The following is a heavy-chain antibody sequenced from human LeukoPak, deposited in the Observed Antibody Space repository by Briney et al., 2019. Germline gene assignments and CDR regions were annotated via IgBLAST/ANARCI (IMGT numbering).Heavy chain of an antibody. V-gene: IGHV4-34*01. D-gene: IGHD2-2*02. CDR1: GGSFSGYY. CDR3: ARVGPGGDIVVVPAAIPGHFDY. Sequence: SETLSLTCAVYGGSFSGYYWSWIRQPPGKGLEWIGEINHSGSTNYDPSLKSRVTISVDTSKNQFSLKLSSVTAADTAVYYCARVGPGGDIVVVPAAIPGHFDYWGQGTLVTVSS. J-gene: IGHJ4*02. CDR2: INHSGST.